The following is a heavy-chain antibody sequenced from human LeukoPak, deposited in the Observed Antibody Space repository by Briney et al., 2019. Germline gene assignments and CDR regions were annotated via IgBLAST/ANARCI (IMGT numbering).Heavy chain of an antibody. CDR2: IYYSGST. Sequence: PPETLSLTCTVSGGSISSYYWSWIRQPPGKGLEWIGYIYYSGSTNYNPSLKSRVTISVDTSKNQFSLKLSSVTAADTAVYYCARVYYDSSGYIDYWGQGTLVTVSS. CDR1: GGSISSYY. CDR3: ARVYYDSSGYIDY. J-gene: IGHJ4*02. D-gene: IGHD3-22*01. V-gene: IGHV4-59*01.